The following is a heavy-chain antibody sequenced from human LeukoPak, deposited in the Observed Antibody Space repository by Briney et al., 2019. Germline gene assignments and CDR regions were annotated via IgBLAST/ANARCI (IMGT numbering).Heavy chain of an antibody. CDR2: FDPEDGET. J-gene: IGHJ6*03. CDR3: ARASAGGLAGSLYYYYMDV. V-gene: IGHV1-24*01. D-gene: IGHD6-19*01. CDR1: GYTLTELS. Sequence: ASVKVSCKVSGYTLTELSMHWVRQAPGKGLEWMGGFDPEDGETIYAQKFQGRVTMTEDTSTDTAYMELSSLRSEDTAVYYCARASAGGLAGSLYYYYMDVWGKGTMVTVSS.